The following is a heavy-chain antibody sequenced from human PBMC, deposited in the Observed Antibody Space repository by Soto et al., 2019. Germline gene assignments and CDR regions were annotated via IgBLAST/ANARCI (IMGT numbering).Heavy chain of an antibody. J-gene: IGHJ6*02. V-gene: IGHV3-33*01. CDR3: ARDWAYSSSAYPSDYYYYYYGMDV. CDR2: LWYDGSNK. CDR1: GFTFSSYG. Sequence: PGGSLRLSCAASGFTFSSYGMHWVRQAPGKGLEWVAVLWYDGSNKYYADSVKGRFTISRDNSKNTLYLQMNSLRAEDTAVYYCARDWAYSSSAYPSDYYYYYYGMDVWGQGTTVTVSS. D-gene: IGHD6-13*01.